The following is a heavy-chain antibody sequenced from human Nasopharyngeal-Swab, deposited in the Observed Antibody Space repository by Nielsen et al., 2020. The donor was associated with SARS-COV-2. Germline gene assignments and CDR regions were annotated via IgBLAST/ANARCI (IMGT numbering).Heavy chain of an antibody. CDR2: INHSGST. CDR3: ARGHRRTTVTNYWYFDL. D-gene: IGHD4-17*01. Sequence: WIRQPPGKGLEWIGEINHSGSTNYNPSLKSRVTISVDTSKNQFSLKLSSVTAADTAVYYCARGHRRTTVTNYWYFDLWGRGTLVTSPQ. J-gene: IGHJ2*01. V-gene: IGHV4-34*01.